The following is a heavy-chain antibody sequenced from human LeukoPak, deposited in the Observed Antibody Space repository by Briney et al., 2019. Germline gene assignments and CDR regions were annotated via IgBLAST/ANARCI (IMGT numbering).Heavy chain of an antibody. D-gene: IGHD1-1*01. CDR3: ARDAGGRTQREGWFDP. V-gene: IGHV3-21*06. CDR2: TSSGSSWI. Sequence: PGGSLRLSCAVSGFTVSSNYMNWVRQAPGKGLEWVASTSSGSSWIYYADSVRGRFTISRDNAKNLLYLQMNSLRVEDTAIYYCARDAGGRTQREGWFDPWGQGTLVTVSS. CDR1: GFTVSSNY. J-gene: IGHJ5*02.